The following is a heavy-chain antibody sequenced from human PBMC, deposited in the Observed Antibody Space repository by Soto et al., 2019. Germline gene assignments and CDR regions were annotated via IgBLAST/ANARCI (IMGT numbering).Heavy chain of an antibody. V-gene: IGHV1-69*08. Sequence: QVQLVQSGAEVKKPGSSVKVSCKASGGTFSSYTISWVRQAPGQGLEWMGRIIHILGIANYAQKFQGRVTITADKSTSTAYMELSSLRSEDTAVYYCARDPAAGDSAGYWGQGTLVTVSS. CDR3: ARDPAAGDSAGY. J-gene: IGHJ4*02. CDR1: GGTFSSYT. CDR2: IIHILGIA. D-gene: IGHD2-21*01.